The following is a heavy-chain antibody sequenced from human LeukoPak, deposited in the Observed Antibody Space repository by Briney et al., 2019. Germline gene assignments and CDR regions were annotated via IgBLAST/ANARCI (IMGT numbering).Heavy chain of an antibody. CDR2: ISGSGGST. D-gene: IGHD3-10*01. J-gene: IGHJ4*02. V-gene: IGHV3-23*01. CDR3: ANSISLSYYGSGSYSPAFDY. CDR1: GFTFSSYA. Sequence: PGGSLRLSCAASGFTFSSYAMSWVRQAPGKGLEWVSAISGSGGSTYYADSVKGRFTISRDNSKNTLYLQMNSLRAEDTAVYYCANSISLSYYGSGSYSPAFDYWGQGTLVTVSS.